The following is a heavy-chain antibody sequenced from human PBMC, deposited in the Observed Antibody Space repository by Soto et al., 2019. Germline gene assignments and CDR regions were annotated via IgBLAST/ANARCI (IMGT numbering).Heavy chain of an antibody. CDR2: IYYSGST. Sequence: SETLSLTCTVSGGSISSGGYYWSWIRQHPGKGLEWIGYIYYSGSTYYNPSLKSRVTISAETSKNQFSLKLSSVTAADTAVYYCARDLKLHYAFDIWGQGTMVTVSS. D-gene: IGHD1-26*01. V-gene: IGHV4-31*03. CDR1: GGSISSGGYY. J-gene: IGHJ3*02. CDR3: ARDLKLHYAFDI.